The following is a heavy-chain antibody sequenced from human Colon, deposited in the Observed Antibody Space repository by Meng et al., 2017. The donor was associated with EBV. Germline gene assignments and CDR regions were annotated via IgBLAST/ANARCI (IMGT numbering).Heavy chain of an antibody. CDR1: GGSFSGYY. D-gene: IGHD4-17*01. CDR3: ARRTTVNLRSFDS. Sequence: QGQIQPWGAGSLKPSETLSLTCAVSGGSFSGYYWSWIRQAPGKGLEWIGEINHSGSTKFNPSLESRVSISVDTSENQVSLKLTSVTAADTAVYYCARRTTVNLRSFDSWGQGTLVTVSS. J-gene: IGHJ4*02. CDR2: INHSGST. V-gene: IGHV4-34*01.